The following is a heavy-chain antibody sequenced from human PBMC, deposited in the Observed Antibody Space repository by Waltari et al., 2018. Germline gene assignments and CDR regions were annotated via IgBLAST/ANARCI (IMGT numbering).Heavy chain of an antibody. V-gene: IGHV4-34*01. J-gene: IGHJ4*02. CDR1: GGSFSGYY. CDR2: INHSGST. Sequence: QVQLQQWGAGLLKPSETLSLTCAVYGGSFSGYYWSWIRQPPGKGLEWIGEINHSGSTNYNPSLKSRVTISVDTSKNQFSLKLSSVTAADTAVYYCARTYYEFWSGYGYYFDYWGQGTLVTVSS. D-gene: IGHD3-3*01. CDR3: ARTYYEFWSGYGYYFDY.